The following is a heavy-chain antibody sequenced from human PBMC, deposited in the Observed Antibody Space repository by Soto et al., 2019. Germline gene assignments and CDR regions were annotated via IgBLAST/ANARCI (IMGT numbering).Heavy chain of an antibody. D-gene: IGHD1-26*01. CDR1: GGSISSGGYS. CDR3: AGGSYYVGAFDI. CDR2: IYHSGST. Sequence: LSLTCAVSGGSISSGGYSWSWIRQPPGKGLEWIGYIYHSGSTYYNPSLKSRVTISVDRSKNQFSLKLSSVTAADTAVYYCAGGSYYVGAFDIWGQGTMVTVSS. J-gene: IGHJ3*02. V-gene: IGHV4-30-2*01.